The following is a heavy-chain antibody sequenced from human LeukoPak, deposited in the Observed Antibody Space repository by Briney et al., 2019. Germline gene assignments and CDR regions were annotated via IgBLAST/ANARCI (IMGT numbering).Heavy chain of an antibody. CDR2: IYYSGST. CDR3: ARAPTSDYGSGSHKSDY. Sequence: SETLSLTCTVSGGSISSSSYYWGWIRQPPGKGLEWIGSIYYSGSTYYNPSLKSRVTISVDASKNQFSLKLSSVTAADTAVYYCARAPTSDYGSGSHKSDYWGQGTLVTVSS. V-gene: IGHV4-39*07. D-gene: IGHD3-10*01. J-gene: IGHJ4*02. CDR1: GGSISSSSYY.